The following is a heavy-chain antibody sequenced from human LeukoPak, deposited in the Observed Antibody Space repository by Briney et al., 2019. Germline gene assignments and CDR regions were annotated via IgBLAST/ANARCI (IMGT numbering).Heavy chain of an antibody. CDR2: INHSGST. D-gene: IGHD4-17*01. CDR1: GGSFSGYC. V-gene: IGHV4-34*01. J-gene: IGHJ3*02. Sequence: SETLSLTCAVYGGSFSGYCWSWIRQPPGKGLEWIGEINHSGSTNYNPSLKSRVTISVDTSKNQFSLKLSSVTAADTAVYYCARGYGDYVDAFDIWGQGTMVTVSS. CDR3: ARGYGDYVDAFDI.